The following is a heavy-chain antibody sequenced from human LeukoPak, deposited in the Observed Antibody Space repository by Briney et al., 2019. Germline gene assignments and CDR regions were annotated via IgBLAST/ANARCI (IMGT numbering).Heavy chain of an antibody. CDR1: GFTFSTHT. Sequence: GGSLRLSCAPSGFTFSTHTMHWVRQAPGKGLEWVAVIEADGRNKFHAESVRGRFTISRDNSRNTLYLQLDRLRSEDTAVYYCVRQSTGLDYWGQGTLVTVSS. D-gene: IGHD5/OR15-5a*01. CDR3: VRQSTGLDY. V-gene: IGHV3-30*04. J-gene: IGHJ4*02. CDR2: IEADGRNK.